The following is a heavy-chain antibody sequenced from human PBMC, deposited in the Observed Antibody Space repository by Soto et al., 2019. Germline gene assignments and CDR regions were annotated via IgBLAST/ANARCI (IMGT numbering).Heavy chain of an antibody. D-gene: IGHD3-3*01. J-gene: IGHJ3*02. CDR3: AKPYYDFWSGPFDAFDI. Sequence: PGGSLRLSCGAFGFTFSSYGMHWVRQAPGKGLEWVAVIWYDGSNKYYADSVKGRFTISRDNSKNTLYLQMNSLRAEDTAVYYCAKPYYDFWSGPFDAFDIWGQGTMVTVSS. CDR1: GFTFSSYG. V-gene: IGHV3-33*06. CDR2: IWYDGSNK.